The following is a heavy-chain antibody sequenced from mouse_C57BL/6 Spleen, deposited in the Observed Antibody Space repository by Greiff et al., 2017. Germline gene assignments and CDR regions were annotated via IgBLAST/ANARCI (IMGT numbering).Heavy chain of an antibody. J-gene: IGHJ2*01. CDR2: IYPGSGST. V-gene: IGHV1-55*01. CDR1: GYTFTSYW. D-gene: IGHD2-1*01. CDR3: ARGVTYYFDY. Sequence: VQLQQPGAELVKPGASVKMSCKASGYTFTSYWITWVKQRPGQGLEWIGDIYPGSGSTNYNEKFKSKATLTVDTSSNTDYMQLSSLTSEDSAVYYCARGVTYYFDYWGQGTTLTVSS.